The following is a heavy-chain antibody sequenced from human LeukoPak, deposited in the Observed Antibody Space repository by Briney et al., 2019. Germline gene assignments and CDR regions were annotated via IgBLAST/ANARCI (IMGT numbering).Heavy chain of an antibody. CDR3: ASEPPRDILAGTCDY. CDR2: IIPIFGTA. Sequence: SVKVSCKASGGTFSSYAISWVRQAPGQGRECMGRIIPIFGTANYAQKFQGRVTITTDESTSTAYMELSSLRSEDTAVYYCASEPPRDILAGTCDYWGQGTLVTVSS. V-gene: IGHV1-69*05. D-gene: IGHD3-9*01. J-gene: IGHJ4*02. CDR1: GGTFSSYA.